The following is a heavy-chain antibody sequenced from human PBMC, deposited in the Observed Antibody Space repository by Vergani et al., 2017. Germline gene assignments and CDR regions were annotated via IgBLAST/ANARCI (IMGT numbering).Heavy chain of an antibody. CDR2: IYYSGST. Sequence: QVQLQESGPGLVKPSETLSLTCTVSNDSVSNTFYYLGWIRQTPGKGLEWIGSIYYSGSTYYNPSLESRVTMSVDTSKSQFSLKLSSVTAADTAVYYCAAPGPNFWSGYYALDIWGQGTMVTVSS. CDR3: AAPGPNFWSGYYALDI. V-gene: IGHV4-39*01. D-gene: IGHD3-3*01. J-gene: IGHJ3*02. CDR1: NDSVSNTFYY.